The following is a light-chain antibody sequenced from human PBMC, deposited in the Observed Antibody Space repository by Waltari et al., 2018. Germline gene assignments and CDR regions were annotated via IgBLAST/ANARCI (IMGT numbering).Light chain of an antibody. Sequence: EIVLTQSSATLSLSPGERATLSCRASQSVSSSLAWYQQKPGQAPRLLIYGASSRATGIPDRFSGSGSGTDFTLTISSLEPEDFAVYYCQQYSNWPLTFGGGTKVEIK. V-gene: IGKV3-15*01. J-gene: IGKJ4*01. CDR2: GAS. CDR1: QSVSSS. CDR3: QQYSNWPLT.